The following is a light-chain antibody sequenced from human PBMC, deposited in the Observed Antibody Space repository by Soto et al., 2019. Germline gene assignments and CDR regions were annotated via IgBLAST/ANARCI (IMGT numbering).Light chain of an antibody. CDR2: AAS. J-gene: IGKJ3*01. Sequence: DIQMTQSPSSLSASVGDRVTITCRASQSISSYLNWYQQKPGKAPKLLIYAASSLQSGVPSRFSGSGSGTEFTLTISSLQPDDFATYYCQQSYSTPSTFGPGTKVDIK. CDR1: QSISSY. V-gene: IGKV1-39*01. CDR3: QQSYSTPST.